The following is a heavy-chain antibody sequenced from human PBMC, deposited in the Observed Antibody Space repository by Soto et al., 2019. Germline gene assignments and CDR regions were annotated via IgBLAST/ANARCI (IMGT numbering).Heavy chain of an antibody. J-gene: IGHJ5*02. V-gene: IGHV3-30*18. CDR1: GFTFKSFG. D-gene: IGHD2-2*01. CDR2: ISYDESNE. CDR3: AKGLPVWFDP. Sequence: QVQLVESGGGLVQPGRSLRLSCAASGFTFKSFGMHWVRQTPDKGLEWVAMISYDESNEQYADSVKGRFTISRDNSKNSVYLQMNSLRPEATAVYFCAKGLPVWFDPWGQGTLVTVSS.